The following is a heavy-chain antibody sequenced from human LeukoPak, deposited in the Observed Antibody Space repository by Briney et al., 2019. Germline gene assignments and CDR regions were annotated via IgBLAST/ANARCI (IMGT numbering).Heavy chain of an antibody. Sequence: GGSLRLSCAASGFTFNTEWMHWVRQAPGKGLVWVSRINTDGSSTTYADSVKGRFTISRDNAKNTLYLQMNSPRVEDTAVYYCAKDPHGAFDIWGQGTMVTVSS. CDR2: INTDGSST. CDR3: AKDPHGAFDI. V-gene: IGHV3-74*01. J-gene: IGHJ3*02. CDR1: GFTFNTEW.